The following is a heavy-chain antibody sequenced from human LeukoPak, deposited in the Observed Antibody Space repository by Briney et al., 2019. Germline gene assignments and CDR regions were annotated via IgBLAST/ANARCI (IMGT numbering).Heavy chain of an antibody. J-gene: IGHJ5*02. D-gene: IGHD6-19*01. CDR3: AKNLRKQWLPRGWFDP. V-gene: IGHV3-23*01. Sequence: PGGSLRLSCAASGFTFSSYAMSWVRQPPGKGLEWVPAIRGSGGSTYYADSVKGRFTISRDNSKNTLYLQMNSLRAEDTAVYYCAKNLRKQWLPRGWFDPWGQGTLVTVSS. CDR1: GFTFSSYA. CDR2: IRGSGGST.